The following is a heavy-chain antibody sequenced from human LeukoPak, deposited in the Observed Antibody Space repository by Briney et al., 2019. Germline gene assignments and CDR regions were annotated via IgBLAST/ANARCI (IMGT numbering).Heavy chain of an antibody. CDR1: GLTLNGNA. CDR3: AREGSYSSGWYY. CDR2: ISGSGSST. D-gene: IGHD6-19*01. Sequence: GGSLRLSCAASGLTLNGNAMSWVRQAPGKGLEWVSGISGSGSSTYYAGSVKGRFTISRDNAKNTLYLQMNSLRAEDTAVYYCAREGSYSSGWYYWGQGTLVTVSS. J-gene: IGHJ4*02. V-gene: IGHV3-23*01.